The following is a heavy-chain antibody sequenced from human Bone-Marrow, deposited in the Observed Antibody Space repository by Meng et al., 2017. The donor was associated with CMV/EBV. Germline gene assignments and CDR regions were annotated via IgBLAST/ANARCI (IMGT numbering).Heavy chain of an antibody. CDR2: INPISGGT. CDR3: SREITRHDYGYDVDY. Sequence: ASVKVSCKASGYTFTGYYMHWVRQAPGHGLEWMGWINPISGGTNYAQKFQGRVTMTRDTSISTAYMDLSRLRSDDTAVYYGSREITRHDYGYDVDYWGQGTLVTVSS. D-gene: IGHD4-17*01. CDR1: GYTFTGYY. V-gene: IGHV1-2*02. J-gene: IGHJ4*02.